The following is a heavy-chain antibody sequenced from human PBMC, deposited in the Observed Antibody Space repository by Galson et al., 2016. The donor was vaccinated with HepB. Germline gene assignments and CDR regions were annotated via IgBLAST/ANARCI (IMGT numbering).Heavy chain of an antibody. CDR2: IKSKTDGGKP. CDR1: GSTFSNAW. J-gene: IGHJ4*02. CDR3: TTDLVRAPLYDYVWVSYRPDY. Sequence: SPRFSGADCGSTFSNAWLNWVRQAPGKGLEGVGRIKSKTDGGKPDYAAPVNGRFTISRDDSRNRLYLQMNSLKNEDTAVYYCTTDLVRAPLYDYVWVSYRPDYWSQGTLVTVSS. V-gene: IGHV3-15*07. D-gene: IGHD3-16*02.